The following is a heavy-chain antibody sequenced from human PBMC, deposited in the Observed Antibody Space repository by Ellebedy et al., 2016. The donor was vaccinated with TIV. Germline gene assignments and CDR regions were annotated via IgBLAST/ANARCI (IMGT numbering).Heavy chain of an antibody. V-gene: IGHV1-8*01. CDR1: GYTFTSYD. D-gene: IGHD3-16*01. CDR2: VNPNSGYT. J-gene: IGHJ6*02. Sequence: ASVKVSCXASGYTFTSYDIHWVRQAPGQGLEWMGWVNPNSGYTGYAQMFQGRVTMTRNTSINTAYMELRSLRSDDTAVYYCGTPTVGDFSYYYMDVWGQGTTVTVSS. CDR3: GTPTVGDFSYYYMDV.